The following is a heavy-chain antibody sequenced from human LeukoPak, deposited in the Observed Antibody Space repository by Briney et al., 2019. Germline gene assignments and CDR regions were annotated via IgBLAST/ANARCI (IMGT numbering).Heavy chain of an antibody. J-gene: IGHJ4*02. D-gene: IGHD3-3*01. Sequence: GGSLRLSCAASGFTFSSYGMHWVRQAPGEGLERVAVIWYDGSNKYYADSVKGRFTISRDNSKNTLYLQMNSLRAEDTAVYYCARDSKGGYDFWSGYYTHLDYWGQGTLVTVSS. V-gene: IGHV3-33*01. CDR1: GFTFSSYG. CDR2: IWYDGSNK. CDR3: ARDSKGGYDFWSGYYTHLDY.